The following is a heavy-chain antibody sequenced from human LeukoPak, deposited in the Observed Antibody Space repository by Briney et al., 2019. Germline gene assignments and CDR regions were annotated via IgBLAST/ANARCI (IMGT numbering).Heavy chain of an antibody. D-gene: IGHD6-13*01. J-gene: IGHJ4*02. CDR2: IYHGGST. CDR3: GGGGYTTLRY. Sequence: SETLSLTCTVSGGSFSGYYWSWIRQPAGKGLEWIGEIYHGGSTNYNPSLKSRVTLSVDTSKNQFSLKLTSVTAADTAVYYCGGGGYTTLRYWGQGTLVTVSS. CDR1: GGSFSGYY. V-gene: IGHV4-34*01.